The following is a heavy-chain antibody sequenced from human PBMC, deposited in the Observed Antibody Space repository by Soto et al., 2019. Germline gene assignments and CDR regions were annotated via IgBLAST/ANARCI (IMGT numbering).Heavy chain of an antibody. J-gene: IGHJ4*02. CDR1: GGSISSGGYS. D-gene: IGHD2-15*01. Sequence: QLQLQESGSGLVKPSQTLSLTCAVSGGSISSGGYSWSWIRQPPGKGLEWIGYIYHSGSTSYNPFRKSRVTISVDRTKNPFYLKLRSVTAADTAVYYCARWQVVAAQHWGKGTLVTVS. CDR2: IYHSGST. V-gene: IGHV4-30-2*01. CDR3: ARWQVVAAQH.